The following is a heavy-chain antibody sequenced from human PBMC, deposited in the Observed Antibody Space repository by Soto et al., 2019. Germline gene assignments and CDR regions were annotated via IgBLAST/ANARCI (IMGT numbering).Heavy chain of an antibody. CDR1: GGTFSSYA. J-gene: IGHJ5*02. V-gene: IGHV1-69*13. Sequence: SVKVSCKASGGTFSSYAISWVRQAPGQGLEWKGGIIPIFGTANYAQKFQGRVTITADESTSTAYMELSSLRSEDTAVYYCARVRNKVATSGPFDPWGQGTLVTVSS. CDR2: IIPIFGTA. CDR3: ARVRNKVATSGPFDP. D-gene: IGHD5-12*01.